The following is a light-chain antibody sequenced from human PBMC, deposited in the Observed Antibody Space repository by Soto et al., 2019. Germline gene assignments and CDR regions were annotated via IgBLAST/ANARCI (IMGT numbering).Light chain of an antibody. Sequence: EIVLTQSPGTLSLSPGERATLSCRASQSVSSSYLAWYQQKPGQAPRLLIYGASSRATGIPDRFSGSGSGTNLNLTISRLEAEDSAVYYCQQYGSSSLTFGGGTKVEIK. CDR2: GAS. CDR3: QQYGSSSLT. CDR1: QSVSSSY. V-gene: IGKV3-20*01. J-gene: IGKJ4*01.